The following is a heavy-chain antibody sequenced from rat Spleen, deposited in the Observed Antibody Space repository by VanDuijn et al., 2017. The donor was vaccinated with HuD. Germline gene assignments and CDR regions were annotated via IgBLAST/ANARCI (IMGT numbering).Heavy chain of an antibody. V-gene: IGHV5-31*01. CDR1: GFTFHNYW. D-gene: IGHD1-1*01. J-gene: IGHJ3*01. CDR3: TTVLQGHGFAY. Sequence: EVQLVESGGGLVQPGRSLKVSCLASGFTFHNYWMTWIRQAPGKGLEWIASITTTGGSTYYSGSVKGRFTISRHNTQNTLYLQMNSLRSEDTATYYCTTVLQGHGFAYWGQGTLVTVSS. CDR2: ITTTGGST.